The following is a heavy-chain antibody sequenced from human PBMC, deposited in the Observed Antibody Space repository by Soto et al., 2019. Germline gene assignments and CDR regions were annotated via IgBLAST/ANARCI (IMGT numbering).Heavy chain of an antibody. V-gene: IGHV4-34*01. CDR1: GGSFSGYY. J-gene: IGHJ5*02. CDR2: INHSGST. CDR3: ARARGSIWSYNWFDP. Sequence: SETLSLTCAVYGGSFSGYYWSWIRQPPGKGLEWIGEINHSGSTNYNPSLKSRVTISVDTSKNQFSLKLSSVTAADTAVYYCARARGSIWSYNWFDPWGQGTLVTVSS. D-gene: IGHD3-16*01.